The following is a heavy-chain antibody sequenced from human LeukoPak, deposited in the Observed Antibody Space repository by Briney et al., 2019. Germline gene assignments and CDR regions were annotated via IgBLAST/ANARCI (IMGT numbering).Heavy chain of an antibody. CDR2: IYYSGST. D-gene: IGHD6-6*01. V-gene: IGHV4-59*01. J-gene: IGHJ4*02. CDR1: GGSTSSYY. Sequence: SETLSLTCTVSGGSTSSYYWSWIRQPPGKGLEWIGYIYYSGSTNYNPSLKSRVTISVDTSKNQFSLKLSSVTAADTAVYYCARGTHEYSSSYYFDYWGQGTLVTVSS. CDR3: ARGTHEYSSSYYFDY.